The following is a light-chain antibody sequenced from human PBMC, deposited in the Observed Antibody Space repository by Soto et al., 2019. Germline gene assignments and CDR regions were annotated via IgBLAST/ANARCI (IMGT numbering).Light chain of an antibody. V-gene: IGLV2-14*01. CDR3: SSYTTNSTPVV. CDR2: EVT. J-gene: IGLJ2*01. Sequence: SVLTQPASVSGSPGQSITISCTGTSGDIGGYNYVSWYQQHPGKAPKLLISEVTNRPSGVSNRFSGSKSGNTASLTISGLQAEDEADYYCSSYTTNSTPVVFGGGTQLTVL. CDR1: SGDIGGYNY.